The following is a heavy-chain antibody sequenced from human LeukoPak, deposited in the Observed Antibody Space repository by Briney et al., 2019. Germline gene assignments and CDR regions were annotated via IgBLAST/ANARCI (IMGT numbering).Heavy chain of an antibody. D-gene: IGHD3-3*01. J-gene: IGHJ3*02. V-gene: IGHV1-2*02. Sequence: ASVKVSCKASGYTFTGYYMHWVRQAPGQGLEWMGWTNPNSGGTNYAQKFQGRVTMTRDTSISTAYMELSRLRSDDTAVYYCVITIFGVARAFDIWGQGTMVTVSS. CDR1: GYTFTGYY. CDR3: VITIFGVARAFDI. CDR2: TNPNSGGT.